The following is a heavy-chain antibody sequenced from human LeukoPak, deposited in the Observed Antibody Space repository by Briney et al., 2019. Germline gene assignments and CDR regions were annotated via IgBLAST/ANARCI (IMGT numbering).Heavy chain of an antibody. CDR2: IVVGSGNT. J-gene: IGHJ5*02. D-gene: IGHD3-22*01. Sequence: ASVKVSCKASGFTSTSSAVQWVRQARGQRLEWIGWIVVGSGNTNYAQKFQERVTITRDMSTSTAYMELSSLRSEDTAVYYCAALLHDSSGYYLPFDPWGQGTLVTVSS. CDR1: GFTSTSSA. V-gene: IGHV1-58*01. CDR3: AALLHDSSGYYLPFDP.